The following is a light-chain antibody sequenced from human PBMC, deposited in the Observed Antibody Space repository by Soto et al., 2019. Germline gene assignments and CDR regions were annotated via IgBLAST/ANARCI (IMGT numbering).Light chain of an antibody. CDR2: DVR. CDR1: SSDVGGYNY. J-gene: IGLJ1*01. CDR3: SSYTTISTYV. V-gene: IGLV2-14*01. Sequence: QSVLTQPAYVSGSPGQSITTSCTGTSSDVGGYNYVSWYQQHPGKAPKLMIYDVRNRPSGVSNRFSGSKSVNTASLTISGLQAEDEADYYCSSYTTISTYVFGTGTKVTVL.